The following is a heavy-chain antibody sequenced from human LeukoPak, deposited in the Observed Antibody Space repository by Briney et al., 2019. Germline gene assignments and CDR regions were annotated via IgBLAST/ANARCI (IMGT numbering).Heavy chain of an antibody. D-gene: IGHD7-27*01. CDR2: IIPIFGTA. J-gene: IGHJ3*02. V-gene: IGHV1-69*05. Sequence: GASVKVSCKASGGTFSSYAISWVRQAPGQGLEWMGGIIPIFGTANYAQKFRGRVTITTDESTSTAYMELSSLRSEDTAVYYCAVNWGNAFDIWGQGTMVTVSS. CDR3: AVNWGNAFDI. CDR1: GGTFSSYA.